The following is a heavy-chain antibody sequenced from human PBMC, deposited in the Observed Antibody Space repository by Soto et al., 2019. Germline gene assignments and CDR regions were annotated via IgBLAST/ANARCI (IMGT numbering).Heavy chain of an antibody. J-gene: IGHJ4*02. CDR2: LYNTGST. CDR1: GASISRYY. CDR3: ARDKITGLFDY. V-gene: IGHV4-59*12. D-gene: IGHD2-8*02. Sequence: SETLSLTCTVPGASISRYYWSWIRQSPGKGLEWIGYLYNTGSTIYNPSLKSRVTISVDTSKNQFSLKLTSVTAADTAVYYCARDKITGLFDYWGQGTLVTVSS.